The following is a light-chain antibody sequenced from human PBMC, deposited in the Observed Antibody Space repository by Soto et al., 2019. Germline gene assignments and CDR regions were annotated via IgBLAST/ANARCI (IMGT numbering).Light chain of an antibody. CDR3: QQRNNWPPIT. CDR1: QSVYSY. J-gene: IGKJ5*01. Sequence: EIVLTQSPATLSLSPGERATLSCRASQSVYSYLAWYQQKPGQAPRLLIYDASNRATGIPARFSGSGSGTDFTLTIGSLEPEDFAVYYCQQRNNWPPITFGQGTRLEIK. CDR2: DAS. V-gene: IGKV3-11*01.